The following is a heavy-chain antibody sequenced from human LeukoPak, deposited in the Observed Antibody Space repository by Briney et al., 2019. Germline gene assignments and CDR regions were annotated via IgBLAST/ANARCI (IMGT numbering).Heavy chain of an antibody. CDR2: IYPGDSDT. CDR1: GYSFTSYW. V-gene: IGHV5-51*01. Sequence: GESLKIACKGSGYSFTSYWIGWVRQMPGEGLEWMGIIYPGDSDTRYSPSFQGQVTISADRSISTAYLQWSSLKASDTAMYYCARLGRIAAAGVYYFDYWGQGTLVTVS. J-gene: IGHJ4*02. CDR3: ARLGRIAAAGVYYFDY. D-gene: IGHD6-13*01.